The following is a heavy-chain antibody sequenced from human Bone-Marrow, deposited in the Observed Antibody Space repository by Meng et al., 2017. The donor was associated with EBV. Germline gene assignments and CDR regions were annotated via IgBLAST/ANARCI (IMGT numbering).Heavy chain of an antibody. D-gene: IGHD3-10*01. V-gene: IGHV1-69*01. CDR1: RGTFRCEP. J-gene: IGHJ4*02. Sequence: VQVVPSAHAVQKVWVSVKVAIRTFRGTFRCEPVNWVGQAPGQGLEWIGGLIPMSDAPHDAQEFQGRVTITADDSTSTHYMDLIGLRSDNTALDYCASESWRGLSPDYWCQGTLVTVSS. CDR2: LIPMSDAP. CDR3: ASESWRGLSPDY.